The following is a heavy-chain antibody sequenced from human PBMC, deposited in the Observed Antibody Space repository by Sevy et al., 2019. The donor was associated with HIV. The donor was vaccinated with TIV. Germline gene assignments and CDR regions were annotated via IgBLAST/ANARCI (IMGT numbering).Heavy chain of an antibody. D-gene: IGHD5-18*01. CDR1: GGSISSGGFY. CDR3: ARCVDTAMVYYFDY. J-gene: IGHJ4*02. V-gene: IGHV4-31*03. CDR2: IYYSGST. Sequence: SETLSLTCTVSGGSISSGGFYWSWIRQHPGKGLEWIGYIYYSGSTYYNPSLKSRVTISVDTSKNQFSLKLSSVTAADTAVYYCARCVDTAMVYYFDYWGQGTLVTVSS.